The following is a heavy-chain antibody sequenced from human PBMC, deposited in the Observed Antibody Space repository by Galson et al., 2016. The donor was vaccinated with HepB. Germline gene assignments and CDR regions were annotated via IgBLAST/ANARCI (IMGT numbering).Heavy chain of an antibody. V-gene: IGHV3-21*01. J-gene: IGHJ4*02. CDR1: GFTFSAYS. CDR3: AKDSSGWSRDY. Sequence: SLRLSCAASGFTFSAYSMTWVRQAPGRGLEWVSFISKTSASMLYADSVKGRFTVSRDDVGNTLYLQMNSLRAEDTAVYYCAKDSSGWSRDYWGQGTLVTFSS. D-gene: IGHD6-19*01. CDR2: ISKTSASM.